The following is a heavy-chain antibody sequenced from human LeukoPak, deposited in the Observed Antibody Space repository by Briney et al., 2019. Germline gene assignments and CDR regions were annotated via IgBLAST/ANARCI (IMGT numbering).Heavy chain of an antibody. Sequence: SETLSLTCTVSGGSISSYYWSWIRQPAGKGLEWIGRIYTSGSTNYNPSLKSRVTMSVDTSKNQFPLKLSSVTAADTAVYYCARGVVVPAARGYYYYYMDVWGKGTTVTVSS. CDR2: IYTSGST. CDR1: GGSISSYY. V-gene: IGHV4-4*07. CDR3: ARGVVVPAARGYYYYYMDV. D-gene: IGHD2-2*01. J-gene: IGHJ6*03.